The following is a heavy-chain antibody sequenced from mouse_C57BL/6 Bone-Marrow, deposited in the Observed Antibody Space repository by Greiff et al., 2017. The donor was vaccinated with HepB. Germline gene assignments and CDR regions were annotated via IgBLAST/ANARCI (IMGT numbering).Heavy chain of an antibody. CDR3: ARRSLYYGSSPRYFDV. D-gene: IGHD1-1*01. V-gene: IGHV1-18*01. Sequence: EVKLQESGPELVKPGASVKIPCKASGYTFTDYNMDWVKQSHGKSLEWIGDINPNNGGTIYNQKFKGKATLTVDKSSSTAYMELRSLTSEDTAVYYCARRSLYYGSSPRYFDVWGTGTTVTVSS. CDR2: INPNNGGT. J-gene: IGHJ1*03. CDR1: GYTFTDYN.